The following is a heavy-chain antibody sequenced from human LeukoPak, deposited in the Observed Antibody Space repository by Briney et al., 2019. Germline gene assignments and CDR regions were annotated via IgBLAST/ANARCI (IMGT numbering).Heavy chain of an antibody. Sequence: ASVKVSCKASGYTFTSYGISWVRQAPGQGLEWMGWISAYNGNTNYAQKLQGRVTMTTDTSTSTAYMELRSLRSDDTAVYYCARRKGQQLARSNWFDPWGQGTLVTVSS. D-gene: IGHD6-13*01. J-gene: IGHJ5*02. CDR2: ISAYNGNT. CDR1: GYTFTSYG. V-gene: IGHV1-18*01. CDR3: ARRKGQQLARSNWFDP.